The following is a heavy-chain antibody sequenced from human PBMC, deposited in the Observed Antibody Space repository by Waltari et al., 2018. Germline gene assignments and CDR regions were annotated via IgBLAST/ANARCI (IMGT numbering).Heavy chain of an antibody. D-gene: IGHD2-15*01. CDR1: GYIFTTYT. Sequence: QVQLVQSGAEVKTPGASVKVSCKASGYIFTTYTVTWVRQAPGQGLEWMEGISPNNGKRNYAQKLQGRLTLTTDASSSTAFMELRSLKSDDTAVYYCARRTSATGFDPWGQGTLVIVSS. CDR2: ISPNNGKR. CDR3: ARRTSATGFDP. J-gene: IGHJ5*02. V-gene: IGHV1-18*04.